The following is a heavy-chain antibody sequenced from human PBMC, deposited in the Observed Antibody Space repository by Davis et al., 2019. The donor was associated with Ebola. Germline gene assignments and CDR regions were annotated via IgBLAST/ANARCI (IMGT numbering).Heavy chain of an antibody. CDR3: ARDLWTEGTVYGMDV. J-gene: IGHJ6*02. Sequence: PSETLSLTCTVSGGSISTYHWTWIRQPPGKGLEWIGYVQNIGSSKYNPSLRSRVPLLVDTSKNQFSLEMSSVTAADTAVYYCARDLWTEGTVYGMDVWGQGTTVTVSS. D-gene: IGHD1-1*01. CDR2: VQNIGSS. CDR1: GGSISTYH. V-gene: IGHV4-59*01.